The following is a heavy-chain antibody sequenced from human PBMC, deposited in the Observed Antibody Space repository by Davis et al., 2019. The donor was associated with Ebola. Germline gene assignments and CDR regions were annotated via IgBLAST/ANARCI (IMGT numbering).Heavy chain of an antibody. Sequence: GGSLRLSCAASGFTVSSNYMSWVRQAPGKGLEWVSVIYNGGSTYYADSVKGRFTISRDNSKNTLYLQMNSLRAEDTAVYYCAKVVPGIVGALYYYGMDVWGQGTTVTVSS. CDR3: AKVVPGIVGALYYYGMDV. CDR1: GFTVSSNY. D-gene: IGHD2-15*01. J-gene: IGHJ6*02. CDR2: IYNGGST. V-gene: IGHV3-53*01.